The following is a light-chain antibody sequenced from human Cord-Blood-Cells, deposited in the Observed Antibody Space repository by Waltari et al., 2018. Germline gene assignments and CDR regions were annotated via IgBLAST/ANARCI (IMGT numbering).Light chain of an antibody. CDR1: SSDVGGYNY. Sequence: QSALTQPASVSGSPGQSITISCTGTSSDVGGYNYVSWYQQHPGKASKLMIYDVSKRPSGVSTRFSGSKSGNTASLTISGLQAEDEADYYCSSYTSSSTLVFGGGTKLTVL. J-gene: IGLJ3*02. V-gene: IGLV2-14*01. CDR3: SSYTSSSTLV. CDR2: DVS.